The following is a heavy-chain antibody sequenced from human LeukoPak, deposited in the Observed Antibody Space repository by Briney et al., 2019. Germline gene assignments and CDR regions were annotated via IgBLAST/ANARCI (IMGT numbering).Heavy chain of an antibody. CDR3: ARYYYGSGSYGWFDP. CDR2: IYYSGST. J-gene: IGHJ5*02. CDR1: GGSFSGYY. D-gene: IGHD3-10*01. V-gene: IGHV4-34*01. Sequence: SETLSLTCAVYGGSFSGYYWSWIRQPPGKGLEWIGSIYYSGSTYYNPSLKSRVTISVDTSKNQFSLKLSSVTAADTAVYYCARYYYGSGSYGWFDPWGQGTLVTVSS.